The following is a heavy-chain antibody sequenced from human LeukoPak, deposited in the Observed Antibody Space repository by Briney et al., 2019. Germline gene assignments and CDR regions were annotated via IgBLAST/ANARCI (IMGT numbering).Heavy chain of an antibody. CDR2: ISGSGGST. D-gene: IGHD2-2*01. CDR3: ARVQKYCSSTGCYRDYFYSFMDV. J-gene: IGHJ6*03. Sequence: PGGSLRLSCAASGFTFSSYAMSWVRQAPGKGLEWVSAISGSGGSTYYADSVKGRFTISRDNVQKSLYLQMNSLRAEDTAVYYCARVQKYCSSTGCYRDYFYSFMDVWGKGTTVTVSS. CDR1: GFTFSSYA. V-gene: IGHV3-23*01.